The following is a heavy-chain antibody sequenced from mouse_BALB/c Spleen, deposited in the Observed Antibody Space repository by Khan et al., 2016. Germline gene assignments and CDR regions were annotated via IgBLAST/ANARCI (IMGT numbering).Heavy chain of an antibody. V-gene: IGHV1S137*01. CDR3: AREGLNSDYAMDY. Sequence: VQLKQSGAELVRPGVSVKISCKGSGYTFTDYAMHWVKQSHAKSLEWIGVISTYYGDTSYNQKFEGKATLTVTKSSSTAYMELARLTSEDSDIYYCAREGLNSDYAMDYWGQGTSVTVSS. CDR1: GYTFTDYA. CDR2: ISTYYGDT. D-gene: IGHD1-3*01. J-gene: IGHJ4*01.